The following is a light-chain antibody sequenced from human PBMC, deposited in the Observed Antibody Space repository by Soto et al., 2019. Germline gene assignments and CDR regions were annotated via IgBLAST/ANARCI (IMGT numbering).Light chain of an antibody. V-gene: IGKV3-11*01. Sequence: EIVLTQSPATLSLSPGERATLSCRASQSVSSNLAWYQQKPGQAPRLLIYDASNRATGIPARFSGSGSGTDFTLTISSLEPEDFAFYYCQQRSNWPPWTFGQGTKVEIK. CDR3: QQRSNWPPWT. J-gene: IGKJ1*01. CDR2: DAS. CDR1: QSVSSN.